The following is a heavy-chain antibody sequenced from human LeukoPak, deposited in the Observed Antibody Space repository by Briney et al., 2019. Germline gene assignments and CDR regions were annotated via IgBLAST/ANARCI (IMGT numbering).Heavy chain of an antibody. CDR1: GGSISSHY. Sequence: PSETLSLTCTVSGGSISSHYWSWIRQPPGKGLEWVGYIHYSGNTNYNPSLKSRITISVDTSKNQFSLKLSSVTAADTAVYYCASTGTTKVNWFDPWGQGTLVTVSS. D-gene: IGHD1-1*01. CDR2: IHYSGNT. J-gene: IGHJ5*02. CDR3: ASTGTTKVNWFDP. V-gene: IGHV4-59*11.